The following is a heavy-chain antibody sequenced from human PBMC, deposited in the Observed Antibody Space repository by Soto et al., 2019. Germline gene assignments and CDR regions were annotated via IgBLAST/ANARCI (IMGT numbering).Heavy chain of an antibody. J-gene: IGHJ4*02. CDR3: ARDRNSGSYYWNFDY. D-gene: IGHD1-26*01. CDR1: GFTFSSYW. Sequence: PGGSLRLSCAASGFTFSSYWMSWVRQAPGKGLEWVANIKQDGSEKYYVDSVKGRFTISRDNAKNSLYLQMNSLRAEDTAVYYCARDRNSGSYYWNFDYWGQGTLVTVSS. V-gene: IGHV3-7*01. CDR2: IKQDGSEK.